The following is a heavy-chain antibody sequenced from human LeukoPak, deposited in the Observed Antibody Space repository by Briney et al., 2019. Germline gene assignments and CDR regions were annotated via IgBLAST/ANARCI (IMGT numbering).Heavy chain of an antibody. V-gene: IGHV4-61*02. CDR3: ARDIGFNY. D-gene: IGHD2-15*01. CDR2: IYTTGST. J-gene: IGHJ4*02. CDR1: GGSISSGSYY. Sequence: IPSETLSLTCTVSGGSISSGSYYWSWIRQPAGKGLEWIGRIYTTGSTNYNPSLKSRVTMSVDTSKNQFSLKLSSVTAADTAVYYCARDIGFNYWGQGTLVTVSS.